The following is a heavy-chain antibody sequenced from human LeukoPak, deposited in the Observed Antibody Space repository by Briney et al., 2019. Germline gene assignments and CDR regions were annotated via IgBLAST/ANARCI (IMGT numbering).Heavy chain of an antibody. CDR3: AREAGELLGAFDI. CDR1: GGSISSGSYY. J-gene: IGHJ3*02. Sequence: PSETLSLTCTVSGGSISSGSYYWSWIRQPAGKGLGWIGRIYTSGSTNYNPSLKRRVTISVDTSKNQFSLKLSSVTAADTAVYYCAREAGELLGAFDIWGQGTMVTVPS. CDR2: IYTSGST. D-gene: IGHD1-26*01. V-gene: IGHV4-61*02.